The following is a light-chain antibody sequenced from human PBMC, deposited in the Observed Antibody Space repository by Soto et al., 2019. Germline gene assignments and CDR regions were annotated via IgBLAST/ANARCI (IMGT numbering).Light chain of an antibody. CDR1: QSLLHSNGYNY. V-gene: IGKV2-28*01. CDR3: MQALQTIT. Sequence: IVMTQSPLSLPVTPGEPAAISCRSSQSLLHSNGYNYLDWYLKTPRPSPQLLIYLGSNRASGVPDRFSGSGSGKDFTLKISRVEDEDVGVYYCMQALQTITFGQGTRLEIK. J-gene: IGKJ5*01. CDR2: LGS.